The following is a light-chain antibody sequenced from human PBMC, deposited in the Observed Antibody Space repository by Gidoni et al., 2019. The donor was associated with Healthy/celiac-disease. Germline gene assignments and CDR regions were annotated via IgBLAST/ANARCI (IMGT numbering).Light chain of an antibody. V-gene: IGKV1-33*01. J-gene: IGKJ4*01. CDR3: QQDDNPPAT. Sequence: DIQMTPSPSSLSASVGDRVTITFQASQDISNYFNWYQQKPGKAPKLLIYDASNLETGVPSRISGRGSGTDFTFTSSRLQPEDIAKYYCQQDDNPPATFGGGTKVEIK. CDR1: QDISNY. CDR2: DAS.